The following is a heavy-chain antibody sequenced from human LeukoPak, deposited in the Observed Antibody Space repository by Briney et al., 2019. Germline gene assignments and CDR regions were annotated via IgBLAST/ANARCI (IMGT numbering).Heavy chain of an antibody. V-gene: IGHV3-64D*09. CDR2: ISSNGGSS. D-gene: IGHD1-1*01. CDR1: GFTFSAYA. Sequence: PGGSLRLSCSASGFTFSAYAMYWVRQAPGKGLEYVSGISSNGGSSFYADSVKGRFTISRDNSKNTLYLQMSSLRAEDTAVYYCAKITSVTGGDCWGQGTRLTVSS. CDR3: AKITSVTGGDC. J-gene: IGHJ4*02.